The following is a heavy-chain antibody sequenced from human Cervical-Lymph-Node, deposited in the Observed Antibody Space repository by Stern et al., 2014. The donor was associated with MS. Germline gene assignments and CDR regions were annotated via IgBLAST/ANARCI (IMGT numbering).Heavy chain of an antibody. J-gene: IGHJ5*02. CDR3: AKDLVLRFLEWFA. Sequence: EMQLVESGGGLVQPGGSLRLSCAASGFTISSYAMGWVRQAPGKGLEWVSGMSGSGDTYYADSVRGRFTISRDNSKNTLYLQMNSLRAEDTAVYYCAKDLVLRFLEWFAWGQGTLVTVSS. CDR1: GFTISSYA. D-gene: IGHD3-3*01. V-gene: IGHV3-23*04. CDR2: MSGSGDT.